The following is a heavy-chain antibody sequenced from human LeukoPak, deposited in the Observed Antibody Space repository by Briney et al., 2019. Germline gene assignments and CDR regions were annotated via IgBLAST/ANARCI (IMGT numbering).Heavy chain of an antibody. Sequence: GGSLRLSCAASGFTFRSHAMHWVRQAPGKGLEWVAFISYDGSTIYYADSVKGRLYISRDNSKNTLYVQMNSLRPEDTAVYYCARDLSERYSIDRWGQGTLVTVPS. CDR2: ISYDGSTI. CDR3: ARDLSERYSIDR. V-gene: IGHV3-30-3*01. D-gene: IGHD2-15*01. CDR1: GFTFRSHA. J-gene: IGHJ5*02.